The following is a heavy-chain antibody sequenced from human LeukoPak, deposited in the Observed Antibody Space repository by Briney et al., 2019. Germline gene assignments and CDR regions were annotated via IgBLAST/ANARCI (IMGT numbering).Heavy chain of an antibody. D-gene: IGHD3-3*01. Sequence: GRSLRLSCAASGFTFSSYGMHWVRQAPGKGLEWVAVIWYDGSNKYYAYSVKGRFTISRENSKNTLYLQMNSLRAEDTAVYYCAKEQTRGHDFWSGYYTQSFDYWAREPWSPSPQ. J-gene: IGHJ4*02. V-gene: IGHV3-33*06. CDR1: GFTFSSYG. CDR2: IWYDGSNK. CDR3: AKEQTRGHDFWSGYYTQSFDY.